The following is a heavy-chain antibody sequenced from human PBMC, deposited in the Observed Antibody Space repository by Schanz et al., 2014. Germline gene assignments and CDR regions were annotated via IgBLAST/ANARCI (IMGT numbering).Heavy chain of an antibody. CDR2: ITYNGGTI. Sequence: ERLVESGGGVVQPGRSLRLSCAASGFIFSSHSFNWVRQAPGKGLEWISYITYNGGTIYYADSVKGRFTISRDNAKNALYLQMNTLRAEDTAVYYCAKGRFGELSAFDIWGQGTMVTVSS. J-gene: IGHJ3*02. CDR1: GFIFSSHS. V-gene: IGHV3-48*01. CDR3: AKGRFGELSAFDI. D-gene: IGHD3-10*01.